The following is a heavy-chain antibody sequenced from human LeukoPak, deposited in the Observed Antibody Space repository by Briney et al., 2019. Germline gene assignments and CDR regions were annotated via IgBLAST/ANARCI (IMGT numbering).Heavy chain of an antibody. CDR2: VYYYGNN. Sequence: PSEALSLTCTVSGASVSSYYWTWIRQPPGKGLEYIGYVYYYGNNNYSPSLKSRVTISADTSKNQFSLNLSSVTAADTAVYYCARDGSWPNWFDPWGQGTLVTVSS. CDR1: GASVSSYY. CDR3: ARDGSWPNWFDP. J-gene: IGHJ5*02. V-gene: IGHV4-59*02. D-gene: IGHD6-13*01.